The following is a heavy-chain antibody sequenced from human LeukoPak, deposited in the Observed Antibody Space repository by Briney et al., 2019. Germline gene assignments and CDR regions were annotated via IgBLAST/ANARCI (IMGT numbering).Heavy chain of an antibody. Sequence: SETLSLTCTVSGGSISSSSYYWGWIRQPPGKGLEWIGSIYYSGSTYYNPYLKSRVTISVDTSKNQFSLKLSSVTAADTAVYYCARLQDSSGYYHFDYWGQGTLVTVSS. D-gene: IGHD3-22*01. J-gene: IGHJ4*02. CDR1: GGSISSSSYY. V-gene: IGHV4-39*07. CDR2: IYYSGST. CDR3: ARLQDSSGYYHFDY.